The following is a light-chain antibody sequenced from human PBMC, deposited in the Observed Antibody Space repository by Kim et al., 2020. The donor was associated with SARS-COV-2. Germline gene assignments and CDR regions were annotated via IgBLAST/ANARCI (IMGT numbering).Light chain of an antibody. Sequence: SVSPGERATLSCRASQSVSSSYLAWYQQKPGQAPRLLICGASSRATGIPDRFSGSGSGTDFTLTISRLGPEDFAVYYCQQYGSLYTFGQGTKLEI. J-gene: IGKJ2*01. V-gene: IGKV3-20*01. CDR2: GAS. CDR3: QQYGSLYT. CDR1: QSVSSSY.